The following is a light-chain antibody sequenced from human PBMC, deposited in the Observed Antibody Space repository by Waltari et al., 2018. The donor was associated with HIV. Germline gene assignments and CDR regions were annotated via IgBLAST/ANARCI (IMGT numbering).Light chain of an antibody. J-gene: IGKJ2*01. CDR2: VAS. CDR1: QTISSY. V-gene: IGKV1-39*01. CDR3: QQSYSTPRT. Sequence: DIQMTQSPASLSASVVDRVTITCRASQTISSYLNWDQQKPGKAPMLLVYVASPLHSGVPSRFSGSGSGAEFTLTISNLQPEDFGTYYCQQSYSTPRTFGQGTKLEIK.